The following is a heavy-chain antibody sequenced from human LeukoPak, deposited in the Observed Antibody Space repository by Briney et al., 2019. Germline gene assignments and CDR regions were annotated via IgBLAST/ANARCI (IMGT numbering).Heavy chain of an antibody. CDR1: GFTFSSYA. CDR3: ARGRSGMVIVY. D-gene: IGHD5-18*01. Sequence: GGSLRLSCAASGFTFSSYAMHWVRQAPRKGLEWVANIKQDGSEKYYVDSVKGRFTISRDNAKNSLYLQMNSLRAEDTAVYYCARGRSGMVIVYWGQGTLVTVSS. CDR2: IKQDGSEK. V-gene: IGHV3-7*03. J-gene: IGHJ4*02.